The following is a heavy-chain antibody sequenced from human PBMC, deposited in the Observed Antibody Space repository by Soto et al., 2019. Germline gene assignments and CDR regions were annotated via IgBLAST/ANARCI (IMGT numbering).Heavy chain of an antibody. Sequence: QVQLQESGPGLVKPSQTLSLTCTVSGRPVSSGGYYWIWIRQHPGRGLEGIGYIDHVGIPSYNPSLENRLTITLDTSKNQFTLNLTSVTAAATAIYYCVRARALASSGQWFDTWGQGILVTVSS. J-gene: IGHJ5*02. CDR1: GRPVSSGGYY. D-gene: IGHD6-19*01. CDR2: IDHVGIP. V-gene: IGHV4-31*03. CDR3: VRARALASSGQWFDT.